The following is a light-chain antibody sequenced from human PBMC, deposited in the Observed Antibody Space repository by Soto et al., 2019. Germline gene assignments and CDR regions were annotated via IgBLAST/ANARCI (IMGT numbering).Light chain of an antibody. J-gene: IGLJ1*01. CDR2: AVS. CDR3: SSYTSDSSSV. Sequence: QSALTQPDSVSGSPGQSITISCTGTSSDVGLYDYVSWYQQHPGKAPQLMIYAVSNRPSGVSNRFSASKSGNTASLFISGLQAEDEADYYCSSYTSDSSSVFGCGTNPTVL. CDR1: SSDVGLYDY. V-gene: IGLV2-14*01.